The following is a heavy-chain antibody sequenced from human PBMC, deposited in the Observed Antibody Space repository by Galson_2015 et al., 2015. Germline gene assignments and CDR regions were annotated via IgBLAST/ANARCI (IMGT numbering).Heavy chain of an antibody. CDR2: IYSETMT. V-gene: IGHV3-53*01. CDR1: GFTFSSYW. D-gene: IGHD6-19*01. Sequence: SLRLSCAASGFTFSSYWMHWVRQAPGKGLEWVSIIYSETMTYYADSVMGRFTISRDNSRKTVHLQMDRLRGDDTAVYYCARVAGQLPYYYGMDLWGQGTTVTVSS. J-gene: IGHJ6*02. CDR3: ARVAGQLPYYYGMDL.